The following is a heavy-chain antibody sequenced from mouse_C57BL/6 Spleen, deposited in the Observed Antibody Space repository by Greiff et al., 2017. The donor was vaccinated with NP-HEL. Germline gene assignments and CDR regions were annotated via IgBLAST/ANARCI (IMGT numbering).Heavy chain of an antibody. D-gene: IGHD1-1*01. V-gene: IGHV1-69*01. J-gene: IGHJ3*01. CDR2: IDPSDSYT. CDR1: GYTFTSYW. Sequence: VQLQQSGAELVMPGASVKLSCKASGYTFTSYWMHWVKQRPGQGLEWIGEIDPSDSYTNYNQKFKGKSTLTVDKSSSTAYMQLSSLTSEDSAVYYCARGDYYGSSSFAYWGQGTLVTVSA. CDR3: ARGDYYGSSSFAY.